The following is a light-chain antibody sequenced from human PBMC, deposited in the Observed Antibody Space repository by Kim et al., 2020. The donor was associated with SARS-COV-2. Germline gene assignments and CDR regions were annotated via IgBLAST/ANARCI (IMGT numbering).Light chain of an antibody. V-gene: IGKV3-20*01. Sequence: SPGERATLSCRGSQTLRSIYLAWYQQKPGQSPRLLIYAGSTRATDIPDRFSGSGSGTDFTLTISSLEPEDFAVYYCQQYGSSPRTFGQGTKVDIK. CDR1: QTLRSIY. CDR2: AGS. CDR3: QQYGSSPRT. J-gene: IGKJ1*01.